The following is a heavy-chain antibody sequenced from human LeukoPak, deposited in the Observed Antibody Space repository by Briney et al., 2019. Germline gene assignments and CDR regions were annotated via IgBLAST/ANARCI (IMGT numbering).Heavy chain of an antibody. Sequence: SQTLSLTCTVPGGSITSGSHYWSWIRQPAGKGLEWIGRIYTSGSTTYNPSLKSRVTISLDTSKNHFSLKLTSVTAADTAVFYCAREGGAYAFDIWGQGTMVTVSS. CDR2: IYTSGST. J-gene: IGHJ3*02. V-gene: IGHV4-61*02. D-gene: IGHD3-16*01. CDR1: GGSITSGSHY. CDR3: AREGGAYAFDI.